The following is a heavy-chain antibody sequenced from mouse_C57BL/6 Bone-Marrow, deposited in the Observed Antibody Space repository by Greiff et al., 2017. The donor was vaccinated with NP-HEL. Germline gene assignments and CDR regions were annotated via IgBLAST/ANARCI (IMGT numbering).Heavy chain of an antibody. CDR1: GFTFTDYY. V-gene: IGHV7-3*01. CDR3: ARFYYGSSPYYAMDY. CDR2: IRNKANGYTT. Sequence: EVMLVESGGGLVQPGGSLSLSCAASGFTFTDYYMSWVRQPPGKALEWLGFIRNKANGYTTEYSASVKGRFTISRDNSQSILYLQMNALRAEDSATYYCARFYYGSSPYYAMDYWGQGPSVTVSS. J-gene: IGHJ4*01. D-gene: IGHD1-1*01.